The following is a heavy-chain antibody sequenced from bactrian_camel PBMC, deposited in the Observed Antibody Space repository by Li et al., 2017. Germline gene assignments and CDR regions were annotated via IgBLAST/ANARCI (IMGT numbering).Heavy chain of an antibody. CDR2: IDKGAGTA. V-gene: IGHV3S40*01. J-gene: IGHJ6*01. Sequence: DVQLVESGGGLVQPGKSLRLSCVASQFTFSSYDMAWVRQAPGKGLEWVSGIDKGAGTALYADSAKGRFAISRDNAKNTLYLHINSLETEDTAVYYCAIGIDFRYWGQGTQVTVS. CDR1: QFTFSSYD. D-gene: IGHD1*01. CDR3: AIGIDFRY.